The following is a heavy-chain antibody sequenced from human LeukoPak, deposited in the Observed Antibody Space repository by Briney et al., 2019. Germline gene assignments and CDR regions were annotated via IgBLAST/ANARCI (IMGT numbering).Heavy chain of an antibody. CDR2: INPNSGGT. Sequence: ASVKVSCKASGYTFTGYYMHWVRQAPGQGLEGMGWINPNSGGTNYAQKFQGRVTMTRDTSISTAYMELSRLRSDDTAVYYCARGVRYCGGDCYSSVHFQHWGQGTLVTVSS. J-gene: IGHJ1*01. CDR1: GYTFTGYY. CDR3: ARGVRYCGGDCYSSVHFQH. V-gene: IGHV1-2*02. D-gene: IGHD2-21*02.